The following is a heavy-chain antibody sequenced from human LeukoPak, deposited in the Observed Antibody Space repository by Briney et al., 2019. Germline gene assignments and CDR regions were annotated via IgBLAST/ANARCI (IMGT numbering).Heavy chain of an antibody. Sequence: SETLSLTCTVSGGSISSSSYYWGWIRQPPGKGLEWIGSIYYSGSTYYNPSLKSRVTISVDTSKNQFSLKLSSVTAADTAVYYCARDLVTVTKGFDIWGQGTMVSVSS. J-gene: IGHJ3*02. CDR2: IYYSGST. V-gene: IGHV4-39*02. CDR3: ARDLVTVTKGFDI. D-gene: IGHD4-17*01. CDR1: GGSISSSSYY.